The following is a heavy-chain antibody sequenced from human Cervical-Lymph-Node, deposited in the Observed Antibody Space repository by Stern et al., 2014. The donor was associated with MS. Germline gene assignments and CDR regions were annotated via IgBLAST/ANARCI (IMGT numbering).Heavy chain of an antibody. Sequence: VQLVQSGAEVKKPGSSVKISCKASGGTFSSSAISWVRPAPGQGLEWMGGIIPMFGTSNYAQKSRGKVTITADESTTTAYMELSSLRSEDTAVYYCARATVTPHWFDPWGQGTLVTVSS. D-gene: IGHD4-17*01. CDR2: IIPMFGTS. J-gene: IGHJ5*02. CDR3: ARATVTPHWFDP. CDR1: GGTFSSSA. V-gene: IGHV1-69*01.